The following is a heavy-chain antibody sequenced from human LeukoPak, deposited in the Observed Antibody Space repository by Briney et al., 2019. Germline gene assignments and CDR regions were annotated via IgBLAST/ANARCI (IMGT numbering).Heavy chain of an antibody. V-gene: IGHV3-48*01. CDR3: ARAGRFLEWSTLPTDY. D-gene: IGHD3-3*01. J-gene: IGHJ4*02. CDR2: ISSSSSTI. Sequence: GGSLRLSCAASGFTFSTYSMNWVRQAPGKGLEWVSYISSSSSTIFYADSVKGRFTISRDNAKNSLYLQMNSLRAEDTAVYYCARAGRFLEWSTLPTDYWGQGTLVTVSS. CDR1: GFTFSTYS.